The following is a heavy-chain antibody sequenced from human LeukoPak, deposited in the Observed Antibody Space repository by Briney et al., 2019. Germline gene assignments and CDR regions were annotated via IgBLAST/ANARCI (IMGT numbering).Heavy chain of an antibody. CDR2: ISYDGSNK. CDR3: ARGDSPAAEYFQH. D-gene: IGHD2-15*01. J-gene: IGHJ1*01. V-gene: IGHV3-30-3*01. Sequence: GSLRLSCAASGFTFSSYAMHWVRQAPGKGLEWVAVISYDGSNKYYADSVKGRFTISRDNSKNTLYLQMNSLRAEDTAVYYRARGDSPAAEYFQHWGQGTLVTVSS. CDR1: GFTFSSYA.